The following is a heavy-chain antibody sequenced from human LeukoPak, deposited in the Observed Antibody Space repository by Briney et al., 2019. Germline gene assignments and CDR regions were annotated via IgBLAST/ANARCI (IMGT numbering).Heavy chain of an antibody. CDR1: GFALSDYY. V-gene: IGHV3-11*01. CDR2: ISSSGSTI. CDR3: ARRRDYFDY. J-gene: IGHJ4*02. Sequence: PGGSLRPSCAASGFALSDYYMSWIRQAPGKELEWVSYISSSGSTIYYADSVKGRFTISRDNAKNSLYLQMNSLRAEDTAVYYCARRRDYFDYWGQGTLVTVSS.